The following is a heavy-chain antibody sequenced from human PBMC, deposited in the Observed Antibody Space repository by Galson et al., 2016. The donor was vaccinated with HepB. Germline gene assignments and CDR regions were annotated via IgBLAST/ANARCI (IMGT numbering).Heavy chain of an antibody. V-gene: IGHV3-33*06. D-gene: IGHD6-19*01. CDR1: GFTFSSYA. Sequence: SLRLSCAASGFTFSSYAMHWVRQAPGKGLEWVAVIWPDGSHEYYADSVKGRFTISRDNSKNTVYLQMNSLSAEDTAVYYCAKNSYSSAWYPDYWGQGTLVTVSS. CDR2: IWPDGSHE. CDR3: AKNSYSSAWYPDY. J-gene: IGHJ4*02.